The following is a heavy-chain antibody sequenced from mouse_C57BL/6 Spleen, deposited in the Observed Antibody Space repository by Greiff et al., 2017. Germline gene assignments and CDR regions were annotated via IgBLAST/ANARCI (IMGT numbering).Heavy chain of an antibody. Sequence: QVQLKESGAELVRPGASVTLSCKASGYTFTDSEMHWVKQTPVHGLEWIGAIDPETGGTAYNQKFKGKAILTADKSSSTAYMELRSLTSEDAAVYYCTRSATVVATDYFGYWGQGTTLTVST. J-gene: IGHJ2*01. D-gene: IGHD1-1*01. CDR2: IDPETGGT. CDR1: GYTFTDSE. V-gene: IGHV1-15*01. CDR3: TRSATVVATDYFGY.